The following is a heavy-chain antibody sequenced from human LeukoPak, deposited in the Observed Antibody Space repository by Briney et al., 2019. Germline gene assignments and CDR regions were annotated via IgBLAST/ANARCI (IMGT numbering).Heavy chain of an antibody. CDR1: GYTFTGYG. D-gene: IGHD1-1*01. V-gene: IGHV1-18*01. CDR3: ARERAGTTVDY. J-gene: IGHJ4*02. CDR2: ISTYNGKT. Sequence: ASVKVSCKASGYTFTGYGISWVRQAPGQGLEWVGWISTYNGKTNYAHKLQGRVTMTTDTSTSTAYMELRSLRSDDTAVYYCARERAGTTVDYWGQGTLVTVSS.